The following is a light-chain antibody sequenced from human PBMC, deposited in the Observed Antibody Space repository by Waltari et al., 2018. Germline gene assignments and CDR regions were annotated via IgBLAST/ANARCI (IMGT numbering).Light chain of an antibody. J-gene: IGKJ5*01. CDR3: QQYNNWST. CDR1: QSVSSN. V-gene: IGKV3-15*01. CDR2: GAS. Sequence: EIVMTQSPATLSVSPGERAPLSCRASQSVSSNLAWYQQKPGQAPRLLIYGASTRATGIPARFSGSGSGTEFTLTISSLQSEDFAVYYCQQYNNWSTFGQGTRLEIK.